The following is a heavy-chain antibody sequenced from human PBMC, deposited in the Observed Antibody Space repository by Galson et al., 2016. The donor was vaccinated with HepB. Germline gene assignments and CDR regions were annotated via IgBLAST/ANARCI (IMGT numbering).Heavy chain of an antibody. CDR2: IKKDGSEQ. CDR1: GFTFSTHW. J-gene: IGHJ5*02. Sequence: SLRLSCAASGFTFSTHWMSWVRQAPGKGLKWLATIKKDGSEQFYIDYMKSRFTISRDNAKNALYLQMNSLRADDTAIYYCVGAHGWFLRTWGQGALVSVSS. D-gene: IGHD6-19*01. V-gene: IGHV3-7*03. CDR3: VGAHGWFLRT.